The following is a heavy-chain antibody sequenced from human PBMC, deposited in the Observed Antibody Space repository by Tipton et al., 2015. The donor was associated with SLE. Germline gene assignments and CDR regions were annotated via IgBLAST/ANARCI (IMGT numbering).Heavy chain of an antibody. V-gene: IGHV4-4*08. D-gene: IGHD6-13*01. J-gene: IGHJ4*02. Sequence: LRLSCTVSGGSISSYYWSWIRQPPGKGLEWIGYIYTSGSTNYNPSLKSRVTISVDTSKNQFSLKLSSVTAADTAVYYCARVNIAAAGHFDYWGQGTLVTVSS. CDR3: ARVNIAAAGHFDY. CDR1: GGSISSYY. CDR2: IYTSGST.